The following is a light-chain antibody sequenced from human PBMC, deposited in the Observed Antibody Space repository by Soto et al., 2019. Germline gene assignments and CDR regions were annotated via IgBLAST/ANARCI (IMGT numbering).Light chain of an antibody. CDR3: SSYTSSSTTWV. CDR2: EVS. V-gene: IGLV2-14*01. CDR1: SSDVGGYNY. Sequence: QSALTQPASVSGSPGQSITISCTGTSSDVGGYNYVSWYQQHPGKAPKLMIYEVSNRPSGVSSRFSGSKSGNTASLTISGLQAEDEDDYYCSSYTSSSTTWVFGGGTQLTVL. J-gene: IGLJ3*02.